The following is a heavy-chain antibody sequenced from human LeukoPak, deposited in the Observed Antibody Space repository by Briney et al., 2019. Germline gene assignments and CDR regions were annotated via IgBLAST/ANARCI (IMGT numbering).Heavy chain of an antibody. Sequence: SEPLSLTCAVYGGSFSGYYWSWIRQPPGKGLEWVGEINHSGSNNYNPSLKSRVTIPVDTSKKQFSLTHSSVTAADTAVYYCARGLKGRRRLRLGELTWDNWFDPWGQGTLVTVSS. CDR2: INHSGSN. CDR3: ARGLKGRRRLRLGELTWDNWFDP. CDR1: GGSFSGYY. V-gene: IGHV4-34*01. D-gene: IGHD3-16*01. J-gene: IGHJ5*02.